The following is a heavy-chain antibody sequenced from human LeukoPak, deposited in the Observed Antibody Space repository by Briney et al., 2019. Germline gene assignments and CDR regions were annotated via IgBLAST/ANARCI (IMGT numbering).Heavy chain of an antibody. D-gene: IGHD3-10*01. CDR1: GFSFNNAW. CDR3: TPLWFGESTFVNP. J-gene: IGHJ5*02. V-gene: IGHV3-15*01. Sequence: TGGSLRLSCAASGFSFNNAWMSWVRQAPGKGLEWVGRIKSETDGGTTDYAAPVKGRFTISRDDSKNTLYLQMNSLKTEDTAVYYCTPLWFGESTFVNPWGQGTLVTVSS. CDR2: IKSETDGGTT.